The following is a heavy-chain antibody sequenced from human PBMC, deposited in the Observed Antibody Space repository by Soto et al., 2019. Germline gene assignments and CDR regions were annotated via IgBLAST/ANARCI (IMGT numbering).Heavy chain of an antibody. D-gene: IGHD1-26*01. J-gene: IGHJ5*02. V-gene: IGHV3-9*01. CDR1: GFNFDDHA. CDR2: ISWNSVTI. Sequence: EVQLVESGGGLAQPGWSRRLSCAASGFNFDDHAMHWVRQAPGKGLEWVSGISWNSVTINYADSVKGRFTISRDNAKTNLHLQMNSLRPEDTAIYYCVRSSGSQPRAGWFDPWGQGTLVTVS. CDR3: VRSSGSQPRAGWFDP.